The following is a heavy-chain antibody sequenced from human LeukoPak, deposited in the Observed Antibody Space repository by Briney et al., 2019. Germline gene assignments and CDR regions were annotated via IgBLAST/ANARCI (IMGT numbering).Heavy chain of an antibody. Sequence: PSETLSLTCAVYGGSFSGYYWSWIRQPPGKGLEWIGEINHSGSTNYNPSLKSRATISVDTSKNQFSLKLSSVTAADTAVYYCARARYYYGSGARKYFDYWGQGTLVTVSS. CDR1: GGSFSGYY. D-gene: IGHD3-10*01. J-gene: IGHJ4*02. CDR2: INHSGST. V-gene: IGHV4-34*01. CDR3: ARARYYYGSGARKYFDY.